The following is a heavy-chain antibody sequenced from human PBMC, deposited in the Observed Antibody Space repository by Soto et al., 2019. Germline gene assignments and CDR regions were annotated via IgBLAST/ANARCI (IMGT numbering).Heavy chain of an antibody. D-gene: IGHD2-15*01. CDR1: GYTFSSYG. CDR3: ARVSIRAVVVAGSVDN. CDR2: ISGYNGNT. V-gene: IGHV1-18*04. Sequence: ASVKVSCKASGYTFSSYGISWVRQAPGQGLEWLGWISGYNGNTNYAQKIQDRPTVTTDTYTSTDYMELRSLRSDETAVYYCARVSIRAVVVAGSVDNWGQGTVVTVYS. J-gene: IGHJ4*02.